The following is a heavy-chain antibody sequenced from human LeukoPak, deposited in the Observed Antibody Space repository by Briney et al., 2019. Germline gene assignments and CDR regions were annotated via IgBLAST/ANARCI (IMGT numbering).Heavy chain of an antibody. CDR3: ARDKGSYYDSSGYYYYFDY. CDR2: IYYSGST. Sequence: SETLSLTCTVSGGSISSYYWSWIRQPPGKGLEWIGYIYYSGSTNYNPSLKSRVTISVDTSKNQFSLKLSSATAADTAVYYCARDKGSYYDSSGYYYYFDYWGQGTLVTVSS. D-gene: IGHD3-22*01. J-gene: IGHJ4*02. CDR1: GGSISSYY. V-gene: IGHV4-59*01.